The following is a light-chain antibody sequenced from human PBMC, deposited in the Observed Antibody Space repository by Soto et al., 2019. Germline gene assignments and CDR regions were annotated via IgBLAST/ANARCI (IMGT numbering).Light chain of an antibody. Sequence: QSALTQPASVSGSPGLSITISCTGTSSDVGGYDHVSWYQQHPGKAPKLIIYDVTVRPSGISRRFSGSKSDNTASLAVSGLQPEDEADYYCSSYTNKDTLLFGGGTKLTVL. CDR2: DVT. CDR1: SSDVGGYDH. J-gene: IGLJ3*02. V-gene: IGLV2-14*03. CDR3: SSYTNKDTLL.